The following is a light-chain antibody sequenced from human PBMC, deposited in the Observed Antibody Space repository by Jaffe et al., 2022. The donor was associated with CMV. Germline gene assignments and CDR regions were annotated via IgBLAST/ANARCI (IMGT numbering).Light chain of an antibody. CDR2: DVS. CDR1: SSDVGGYNY. V-gene: IGLV2-8*01. CDR3: SSYADNNSVL. J-gene: IGLJ2*01. Sequence: QSALTQPPSASGSPGQSVTISCTGTSSDVGGYNYVSWYQQHPGKAPKLMIYDVSKRPSGVPDRFSGSKSGNTASLTVSGLQAEDEADYYCSSYADNNSVLFGGGTKLTVL.